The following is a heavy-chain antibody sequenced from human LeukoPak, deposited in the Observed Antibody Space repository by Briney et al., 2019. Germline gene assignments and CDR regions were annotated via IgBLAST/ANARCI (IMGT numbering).Heavy chain of an antibody. V-gene: IGHV3-30*18. CDR1: GFTFSSYG. CDR2: ISYDGSNK. CDR3: AKGPYGDFPLVVY. D-gene: IGHD4-17*01. J-gene: IGHJ4*02. Sequence: GGSLRLSCAASGFTFSSYGMHWVRQAPHEGLEWVAVISYDGSNKYYADSVKGRFTISRDNSKNTLYLQMNSLRAEDTAVYYCAKGPYGDFPLVVYWGQGTLVTVSS.